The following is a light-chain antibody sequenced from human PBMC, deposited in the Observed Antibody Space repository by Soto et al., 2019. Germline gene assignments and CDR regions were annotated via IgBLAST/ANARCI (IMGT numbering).Light chain of an antibody. CDR1: QSVSGY. V-gene: IGKV3-11*01. Sequence: EIVLTQSPATLSLSPGERATLSCRASQSVSGYLAWYQQKPGQAPRLLIYDASNRATGIPARFSGSGSGPDFTHTISSLEPGDFAVYYCQQRSNWPFTSGPGTTVDVK. CDR2: DAS. CDR3: QQRSNWPFT. J-gene: IGKJ3*01.